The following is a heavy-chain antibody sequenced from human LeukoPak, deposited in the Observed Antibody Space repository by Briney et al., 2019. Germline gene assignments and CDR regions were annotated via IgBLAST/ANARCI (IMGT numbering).Heavy chain of an antibody. CDR3: ASRKLGNDY. Sequence: SETLSLTCTVSGDSISSYYWSWIRQPPGKGLEWIGYIYHTGSTSYSPSLKSRVTISADTSQNQFSLKLSSVTAADTAVYYCASRKLGNDYWGQGTLVTVSS. V-gene: IGHV4-59*01. CDR1: GDSISSYY. D-gene: IGHD7-27*01. J-gene: IGHJ4*02. CDR2: IYHTGST.